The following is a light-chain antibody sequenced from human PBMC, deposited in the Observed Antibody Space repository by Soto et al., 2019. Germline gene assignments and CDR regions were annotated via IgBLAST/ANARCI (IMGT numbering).Light chain of an antibody. Sequence: QSALTQPASVSGSPGQSITISCTGASGDFGGYNYVSWYQQHPGKAPQLLIYGVTNRPSGVSNSFSGTKSGNTASLTISGFQFDDEAEYYCNSYTNSNTLPVFGTGTKVTVL. CDR3: NSYTNSNTLPV. CDR1: SGDFGGYNY. CDR2: GVT. V-gene: IGLV2-14*03. J-gene: IGLJ1*01.